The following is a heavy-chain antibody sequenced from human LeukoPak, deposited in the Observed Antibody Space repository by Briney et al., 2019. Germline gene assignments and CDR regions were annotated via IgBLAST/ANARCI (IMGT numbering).Heavy chain of an antibody. CDR2: VDPEDGET. J-gene: IGHJ4*02. Sequence: ASVKVSCKVSGYTFTDYYMHWVQQAPGKGLEWMGLVDPEDGETIYAEKFQGRVTITADTSTGTAYMELSSLRSEDTAVYYCATGYYDSSGYSNYYFDYWGQGTLVTVSS. D-gene: IGHD3-22*01. CDR1: GYTFTDYY. V-gene: IGHV1-69-2*01. CDR3: ATGYYDSSGYSNYYFDY.